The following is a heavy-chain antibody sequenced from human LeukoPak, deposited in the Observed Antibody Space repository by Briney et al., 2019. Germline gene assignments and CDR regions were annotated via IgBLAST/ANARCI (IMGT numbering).Heavy chain of an antibody. Sequence: GGSLRLSCAASGFIFSSYGMHWVRQAPGKGLEWVAVIWYDGSNKYYADSVKGRFTISRDNSKNTLYLQMNSLRAEDTAVYYCARGRGSDGYYFDYWGQETLVPVSS. CDR3: ARGRGSDGYYFDY. V-gene: IGHV3-33*01. CDR2: IWYDGSNK. J-gene: IGHJ4*02. CDR1: GFIFSSYG. D-gene: IGHD5-24*01.